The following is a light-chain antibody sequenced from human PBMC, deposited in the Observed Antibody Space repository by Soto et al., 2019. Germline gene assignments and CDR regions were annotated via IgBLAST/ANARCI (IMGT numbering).Light chain of an antibody. CDR3: NSYTSSSTLV. Sequence: QSALTQPASVSGSPGQSITISCTGTSSDVGGYNYVSWYQHHPGKAPKLMIYEVSDRPSGVSNRFSGSKSGNTASLTISGLQAEDEADYYCNSYTSSSTLVFGGGTKLT. CDR2: EVS. J-gene: IGLJ2*01. CDR1: SSDVGGYNY. V-gene: IGLV2-14*01.